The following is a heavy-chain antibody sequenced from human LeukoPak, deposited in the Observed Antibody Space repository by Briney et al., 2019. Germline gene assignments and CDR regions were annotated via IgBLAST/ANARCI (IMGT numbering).Heavy chain of an antibody. J-gene: IGHJ6*03. CDR3: AKDGTSYYYYYMDV. D-gene: IGHD6-13*01. CDR2: ISGSGGST. Sequence: SAISGSGGSTYYADSVKGRFTISRDNSKNTLYLQMNSLRAEDTAVYYCAKDGTSYYYYYMDVWGKGTTVTVSS. V-gene: IGHV3-23*01.